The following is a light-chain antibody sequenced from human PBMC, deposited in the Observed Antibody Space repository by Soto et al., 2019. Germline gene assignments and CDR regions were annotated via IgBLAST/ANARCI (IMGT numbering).Light chain of an antibody. CDR2: RAS. CDR1: QSISSW. J-gene: IGKJ1*01. CDR3: QQYDRASLT. V-gene: IGKV1-5*03. Sequence: EIQMTQSPSTLSASVGDRVIITCRASQSISSWLAWYQQKPGKAPNLLIYRASTLKSGITSRFSGSGSGTEFTLTISSLQPDDFATYYCQQYDRASLTFGPGTKVEIK.